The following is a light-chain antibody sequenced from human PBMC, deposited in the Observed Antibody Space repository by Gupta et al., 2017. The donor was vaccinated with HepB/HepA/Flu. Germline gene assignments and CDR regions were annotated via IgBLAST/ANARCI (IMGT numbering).Light chain of an antibody. CDR3: RQRDSPPQT. CDR2: AAS. V-gene: IGKV1-39*01. J-gene: IGKJ1*01. CDR1: RSISNY. Sequence: DIQMTQSPSSLSASVGDRVTITCRASRSISNYLNWYRQKPGKAPKLLIYAASSLQSGVPSRFSGSGSGTDFSLTISRLQPEDFATYYSRQRDSPPQTSGQGTKVEIK.